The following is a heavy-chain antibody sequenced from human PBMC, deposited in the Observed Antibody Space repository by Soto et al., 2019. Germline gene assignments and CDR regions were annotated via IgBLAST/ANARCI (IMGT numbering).Heavy chain of an antibody. J-gene: IGHJ4*02. CDR1: GFSFSSYA. CDR2: ISNNGGTT. V-gene: IGHV3-64*01. D-gene: IGHD3-16*01. Sequence: PGGSLRLSCAASGFSFSSYAMHWVRQAPGKGLEYVSTISNNGGTTYYAKSVKGRFTISRDNSKNTLYLQLNSLTDEDTAVYYWAKEQRGVIGGVMVNDHWGQGTPVTVSS. CDR3: AKEQRGVIGGVMVNDH.